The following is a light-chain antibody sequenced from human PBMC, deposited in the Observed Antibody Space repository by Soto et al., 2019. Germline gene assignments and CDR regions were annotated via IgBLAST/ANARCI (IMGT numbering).Light chain of an antibody. J-gene: IGKJ5*01. CDR1: QSISSW. CDR3: HQYNSYSIT. CDR2: KAS. V-gene: IGKV1-5*03. Sequence: DIQMTQSPSTLSASVGDRVTITCRASQSISSWLAWYQQKPGKAPKLLIYKASSLESGVPSKFSGSGSGTEFTLTIRSLQPDDFATYYCHQYNSYSITFGQGTRLEIK.